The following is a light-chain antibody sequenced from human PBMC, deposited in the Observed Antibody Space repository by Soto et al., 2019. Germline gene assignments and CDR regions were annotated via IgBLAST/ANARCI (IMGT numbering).Light chain of an antibody. Sequence: IQLTQSPSTLSASVGDRVTITCRASQSVSNWLAWYQQKPGKAPKLLIYDASSLESGVPSRFSGSGSGTEFTLTISSLQPDDFATYYCQQYNSYPYTFGQGTKLEIK. CDR2: DAS. V-gene: IGKV1-5*01. CDR1: QSVSNW. J-gene: IGKJ2*01. CDR3: QQYNSYPYT.